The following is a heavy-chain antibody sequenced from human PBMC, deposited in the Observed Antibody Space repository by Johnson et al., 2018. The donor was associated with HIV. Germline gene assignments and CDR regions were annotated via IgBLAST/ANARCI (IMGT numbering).Heavy chain of an antibody. CDR2: ISYDGSNK. CDR3: ARHWAAAGRDAFDI. J-gene: IGHJ3*02. Sequence: QVQLVESGGGVVQPGRSLRLSCAASGFTFSTYALHWVRQAPGKGLEWVAFISYDGSNKYYEDSVKGRFTISRDNSKNTLYLQMNSLRAEDTAVYYCARHWAAAGRDAFDIWGQGTMVSVSS. V-gene: IGHV3-30-3*01. CDR1: GFTFSTYA. D-gene: IGHD6-13*01.